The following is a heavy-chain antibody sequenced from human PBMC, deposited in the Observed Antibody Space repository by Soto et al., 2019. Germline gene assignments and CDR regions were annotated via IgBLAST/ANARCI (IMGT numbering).Heavy chain of an antibody. D-gene: IGHD3-3*01. Sequence: EVQLVESGGGLVQPGGSLRLSCAASGFTFSSYWMSWVRQAPGKGLEWVSNIKQDGSEKYYVDSVKGRFTISRDNAKNSLYLQMNSLRAEDTAVYYCARAFRYYALLLWFDYWGQGTLVTVSS. V-gene: IGHV3-7*05. CDR1: GFTFSSYW. CDR3: ARAFRYYALLLWFDY. CDR2: IKQDGSEK. J-gene: IGHJ5*01.